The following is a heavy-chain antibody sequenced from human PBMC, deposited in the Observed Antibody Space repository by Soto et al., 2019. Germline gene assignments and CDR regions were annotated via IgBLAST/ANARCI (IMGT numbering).Heavy chain of an antibody. D-gene: IGHD6-13*01. V-gene: IGHV3-9*01. CDR3: VKDESINWYSGHFRH. J-gene: IGHJ1*01. Sequence: GGSLRLSCAASGFTFDDYAMHWVRQVPGKGLEWVSGINWNSGSIGYADSVKGRFAISRDNAKNSLHLQMNSLRAEDTAFYYCVKDESINWYSGHFRHWGQGTLVTVSS. CDR2: INWNSGSI. CDR1: GFTFDDYA.